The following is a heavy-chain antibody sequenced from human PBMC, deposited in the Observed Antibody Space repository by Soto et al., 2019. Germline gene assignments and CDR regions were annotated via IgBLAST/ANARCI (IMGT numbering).Heavy chain of an antibody. J-gene: IGHJ4*02. CDR2: IWYDGSNK. CDR1: GFTFSSYG. D-gene: IGHD1-26*01. Sequence: QVQLVESGGGVVQPGRSLRLSCAASGFTFSSYGMHWVRQAPGKGLEWVAVIWYDGSNKYYADSVKGRFTISRDNSKNPLYLQMNSLRAEDTAVYYCARADPVGATTGLDYWGQGTLVTVSS. CDR3: ARADPVGATTGLDY. V-gene: IGHV3-33*01.